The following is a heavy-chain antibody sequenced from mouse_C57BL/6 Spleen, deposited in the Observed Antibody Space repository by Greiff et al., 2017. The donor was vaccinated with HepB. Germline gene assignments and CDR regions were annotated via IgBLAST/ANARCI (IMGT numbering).Heavy chain of an antibody. CDR3: AGGITTVVATDYAMDY. D-gene: IGHD1-1*01. Sequence: EVQRVESGPGLVKPSQSLSLTCSVTGYSITSGYYWNWIRQFPGNKLEWMGYISYDGSNNYNPSLKNRISITRDTSKNQFFLKLNSVTTEDTATYYCAGGITTVVATDYAMDYWGQGTSVTVSS. CDR2: ISYDGSN. J-gene: IGHJ4*01. V-gene: IGHV3-6*01. CDR1: GYSITSGYY.